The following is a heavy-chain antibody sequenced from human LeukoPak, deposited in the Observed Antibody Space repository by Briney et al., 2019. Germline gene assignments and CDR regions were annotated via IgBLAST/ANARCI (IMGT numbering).Heavy chain of an antibody. CDR2: INSNGGST. D-gene: IGHD5-12*01. J-gene: IGHJ4*02. CDR3: TRDRVATWEGNFDY. Sequence: GGSLRLSCVASGFTFSSYAMHWVRQTPGKGLEYVSGINSNGGSTHYANSVKGRFTISRDDSKSIAYLQMNSLKTEDTAVYYCTRDRVATWEGNFDYWGQGTLVTVSS. CDR1: GFTFSSYA. V-gene: IGHV3-64*01.